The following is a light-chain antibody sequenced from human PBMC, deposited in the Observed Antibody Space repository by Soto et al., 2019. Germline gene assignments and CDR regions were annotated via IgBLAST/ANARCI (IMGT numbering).Light chain of an antibody. V-gene: IGKV3-11*01. CDR3: QQRSKWPIT. Sequence: EIVLTQSPATLSLSPGERATLSCRASQSISTYLAWYQQKPGQAPRLFIYDASSRATGIPARFSGSGPGTDFTLTISSLEPEDFAVYYCQQRSKWPITFGQGTRREIQ. CDR1: QSISTY. CDR2: DAS. J-gene: IGKJ5*01.